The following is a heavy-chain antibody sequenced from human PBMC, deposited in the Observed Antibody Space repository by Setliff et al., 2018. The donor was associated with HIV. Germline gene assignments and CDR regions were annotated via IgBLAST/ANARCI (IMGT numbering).Heavy chain of an antibody. CDR3: VRDGGSGYWGTYYFMDV. D-gene: IGHD3-22*01. CDR1: GLTFGSYA. Sequence: PGGSLRLSCAASGLTFGSYAMHWARQAPGKGLEWVAVISYDGTNKYYGDSVKGRFTISRDFSKGVLYLEMNSVKVKDTAVYYCVRDGGSGYWGTYYFMDVWGQGTTVTVSS. J-gene: IGHJ6*01. V-gene: IGHV3-30*03. CDR2: ISYDGTNK.